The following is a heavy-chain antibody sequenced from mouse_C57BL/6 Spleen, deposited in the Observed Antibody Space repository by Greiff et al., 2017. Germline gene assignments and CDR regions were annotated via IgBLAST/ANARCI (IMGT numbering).Heavy chain of an antibody. V-gene: IGHV1-80*01. D-gene: IGHD1-2*01. CDR3: ARTALKRYFDD. CDR2: IYPGDDDT. CDR1: GYAFSSYW. J-gene: IGHJ1*03. Sequence: QVQLQQSGAELVKPGASVKISCTASGYAFSSYWMNWVKQRPGKGLEWIGQIYPGDDDTNYNGKFKGKVTLTADKSSSTDYMQLRSLTYEDSADYFCARTALKRYFDDWGTGTTVTVSS.